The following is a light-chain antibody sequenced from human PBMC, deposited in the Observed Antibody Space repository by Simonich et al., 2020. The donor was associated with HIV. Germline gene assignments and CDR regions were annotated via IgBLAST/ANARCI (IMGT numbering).Light chain of an antibody. Sequence: DIVMTQSPDSLSVSLGERATINCKSSQSVLYSSNNKNSISWYQQKPGQPPKLLIHWASTRESGVPDRFSGSGSGTDFTLTISSLQAEDVAVYYCQQYYSTPLTFGGGTKVEIK. J-gene: IGKJ4*01. CDR2: WAS. V-gene: IGKV4-1*01. CDR3: QQYYSTPLT. CDR1: QSVLYSSNNKNS.